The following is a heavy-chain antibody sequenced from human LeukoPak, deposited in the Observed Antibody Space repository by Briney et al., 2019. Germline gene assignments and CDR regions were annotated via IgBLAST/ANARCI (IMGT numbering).Heavy chain of an antibody. CDR1: GFTFSSYG. J-gene: IGHJ5*02. D-gene: IGHD2-2*01. CDR2: IWYDGSNK. CDR3: ARELRGYCSSTSCPNNWFDP. V-gene: IGHV3-33*01. Sequence: GGSLRLSCAASGFTFSSYGMHWVRQAPGKGLEWVAVIWYDGSNKYYADPVKGRFTISRDNSKNTLYLQMNSLRAEDTAVYYCARELRGYCSSTSCPNNWFDPWGQGTLVTVSS.